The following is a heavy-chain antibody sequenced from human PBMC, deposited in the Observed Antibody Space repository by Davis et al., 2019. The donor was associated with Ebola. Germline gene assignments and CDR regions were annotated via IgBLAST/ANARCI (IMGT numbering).Heavy chain of an antibody. CDR3: AIPDCSGANCYSVYIKN. Sequence: GGSLRLSCAASGFTFSSYSMNWARQAPGKGLEWVSYISSSSSTIYYADSVKGRFTISRDNSNNLLYLQMNSLRAEDTAVYYCAIPDCSGANCYSVYIKNWGQGTLVTVSS. D-gene: IGHD2-15*01. CDR2: ISSSSSTI. J-gene: IGHJ4*02. V-gene: IGHV3-48*01. CDR1: GFTFSSYS.